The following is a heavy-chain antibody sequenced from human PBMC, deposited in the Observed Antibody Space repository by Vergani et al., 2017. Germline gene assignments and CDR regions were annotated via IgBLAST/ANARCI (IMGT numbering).Heavy chain of an antibody. D-gene: IGHD2-21*01. Sequence: QVHLQESGPGVVKPSDTLSLTCTVSGGSMSDFYWTWIRQPAGRGLEWIGRIYPNGNGNYNESLRSRLTMSLETSRSQFSLSLSSVTAADTAVYYCARGNCGVNCPKYNWLAPWGRGILVTVSS. CDR3: ARGNCGVNCPKYNWLAP. J-gene: IGHJ5*02. CDR1: GGSMSDFY. CDR2: IYPNGNG. V-gene: IGHV4-4*07.